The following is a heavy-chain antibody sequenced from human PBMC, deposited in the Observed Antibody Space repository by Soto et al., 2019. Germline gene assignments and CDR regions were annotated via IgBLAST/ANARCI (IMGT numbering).Heavy chain of an antibody. CDR1: GYTFTTYG. CDR3: VRGGILEANRPYYYYGLDV. J-gene: IGHJ6*02. Sequence: ASGKVSCKAFGYTFTTYGLSWVRQAPGQGLEWMGWVSPYNGNTYYAPRLQGRVTMTTDTSTTTAYMSLRSLRSDDTAIYYCVRGGILEANRPYYYYGLDVWGQGTPVTVSS. D-gene: IGHD1-1*01. CDR2: VSPYNGNT. V-gene: IGHV1-18*01.